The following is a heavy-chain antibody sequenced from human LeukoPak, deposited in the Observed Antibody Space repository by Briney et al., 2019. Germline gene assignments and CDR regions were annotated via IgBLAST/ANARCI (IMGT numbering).Heavy chain of an antibody. CDR1: GFTFSSYA. CDR3: ARALPHFVSRYFDY. J-gene: IGHJ4*02. D-gene: IGHD2-21*01. V-gene: IGHV3-30*04. CDR2: ISYDGSNK. Sequence: GGSLRLSCAASGFTFSSYAMHWVRQAPGKGLEWVAVISYDGSNKYYADSVKGRFTISRDNSKNTLYLQMNSLRAEDTAVYYCARALPHFVSRYFDYWGQGTLVTVSS.